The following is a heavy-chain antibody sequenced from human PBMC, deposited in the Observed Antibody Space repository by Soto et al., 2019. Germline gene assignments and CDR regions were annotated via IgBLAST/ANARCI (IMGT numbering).Heavy chain of an antibody. J-gene: IGHJ6*02. CDR2: ISWNSGSI. Sequence: SLRLSCAASGFTFDDYAMHWVRQAPGKGLEWVSGISWNSGSIGYADSVKGRFTISRDNAKNSLYLQMNSLRAEDTALYYCAKGGSTSRFYYGMDVWGQGTTVTVSS. V-gene: IGHV3-9*01. CDR1: GFTFDDYA. D-gene: IGHD2-2*01. CDR3: AKGGSTSRFYYGMDV.